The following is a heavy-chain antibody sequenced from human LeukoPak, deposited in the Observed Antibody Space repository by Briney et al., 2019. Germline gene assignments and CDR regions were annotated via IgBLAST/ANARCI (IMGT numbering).Heavy chain of an antibody. CDR1: GYTFTGYY. Sequence: ASVKVSCKASGYTFTGYYMHWVRQAPGQGLEWMGWINPNSGSTNYAQKFQGRVTMTRDTSISTAYMELSRLRSDDTAVYYCARVPRYCSGGSCFDYWGQGTLVTVSS. J-gene: IGHJ4*02. CDR2: INPNSGST. V-gene: IGHV1-2*02. D-gene: IGHD2-15*01. CDR3: ARVPRYCSGGSCFDY.